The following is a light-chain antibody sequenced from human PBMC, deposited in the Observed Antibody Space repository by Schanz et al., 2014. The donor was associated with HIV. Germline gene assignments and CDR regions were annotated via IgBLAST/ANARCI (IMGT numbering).Light chain of an antibody. J-gene: IGLJ3*02. CDR1: RSNIGTNY. CDR2: RNN. V-gene: IGLV1-47*01. Sequence: QSVLTQPPSASGPPGQRVTISCSGSRSNIGTNYVYWYQQLPGTAPKLLIYRNNQRPSGVPDRFSGSRSGTSASLGISGLRSEDESDYYCASWDDSLNGVVFGGGTKLTVL. CDR3: ASWDDSLNGVV.